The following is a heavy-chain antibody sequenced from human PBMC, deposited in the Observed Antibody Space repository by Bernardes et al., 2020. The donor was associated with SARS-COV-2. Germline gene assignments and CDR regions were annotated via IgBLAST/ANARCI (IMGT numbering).Heavy chain of an antibody. V-gene: IGHV4-31*03. Sequence: SETLSLTCTVSGGSINSGGYYWSWIRHHPGKGLEWIGYIYNNHNSWSRYSNPSLKSRLTISGDSSSNQFSLKLSSVTAADTAVYYCVRGSGYGYGERSYYFDYWGQGTPVTVSS. CDR1: GGSINSGGYY. D-gene: IGHD5-18*01. CDR2: IYNNHNSWSR. CDR3: VRGSGYGYGERSYYFDY. J-gene: IGHJ4*02.